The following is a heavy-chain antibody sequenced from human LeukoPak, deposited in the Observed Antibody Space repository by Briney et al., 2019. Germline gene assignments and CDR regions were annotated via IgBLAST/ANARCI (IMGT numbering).Heavy chain of an antibody. J-gene: IGHJ4*02. D-gene: IGHD2-15*01. CDR3: ARVFHRSGGSCYAY. CDR1: GFTFSSYG. Sequence: GRSLRLSCAASGFTFSSYGMHWVRQAPGKGLEWVAVISYDGSNKYYADSVKGRFTISRDNSKNTLYLQMNSLRAEDTAVYYCARVFHRSGGSCYAYWGQGTLVTVSS. CDR2: ISYDGSNK. V-gene: IGHV3-30*03.